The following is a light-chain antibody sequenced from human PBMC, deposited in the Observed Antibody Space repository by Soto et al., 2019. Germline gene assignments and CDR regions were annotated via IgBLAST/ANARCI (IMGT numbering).Light chain of an antibody. CDR1: QSISSW. CDR2: DAS. CDR3: QQYNTYPWT. J-gene: IGKJ1*01. V-gene: IGKV1-5*01. Sequence: DIQMTQFPSTLSASVGDRVTITCRASQSISSWLAWYQQKPGKAPKLLLYDASTLQSGVLSRFGGSGSGTDFTLTISRLHPDDFATYYCQQYNTYPWTFGQGTKVDIK.